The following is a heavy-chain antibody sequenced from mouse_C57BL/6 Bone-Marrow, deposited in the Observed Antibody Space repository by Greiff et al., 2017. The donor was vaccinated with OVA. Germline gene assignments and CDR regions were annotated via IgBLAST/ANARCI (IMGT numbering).Heavy chain of an antibody. Sequence: VQLQQSGPELVKPGASVKISCKASGYTFTDYYMNWVKQSHGKSLEWIGDINPNNGGTSYNQKFKGKATLTVDKSSSTAYMELRSLTSEDSAVYYCAIPNWDGAMDYWGQGTSVTVSS. V-gene: IGHV1-26*01. J-gene: IGHJ4*01. CDR2: INPNNGGT. CDR1: GYTFTDYY. CDR3: AIPNWDGAMDY. D-gene: IGHD4-1*01.